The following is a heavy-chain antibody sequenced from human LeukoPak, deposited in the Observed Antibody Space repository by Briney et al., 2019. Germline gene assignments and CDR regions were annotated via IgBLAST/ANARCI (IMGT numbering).Heavy chain of an antibody. D-gene: IGHD1-1*01. J-gene: IGHJ6*02. Sequence: GGSLRLSCAASGFTLSSYDMHWVRQAPGKGLEWVSGIGTAGDTYYSGSVKGRFTISRDNAKNTLYLQMNSLRAEDAAVYYCARDEGTYGMDVWGQGTTVTVSS. V-gene: IGHV3-13*04. CDR2: IGTAGDT. CDR3: ARDEGTYGMDV. CDR1: GFTLSSYD.